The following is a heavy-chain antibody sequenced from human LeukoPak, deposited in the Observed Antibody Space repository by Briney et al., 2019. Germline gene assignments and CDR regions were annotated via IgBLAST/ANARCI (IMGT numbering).Heavy chain of an antibody. CDR2: IYYSGST. D-gene: IGHD6-13*01. CDR3: ARAVQQLDYYMDV. J-gene: IGHJ6*03. CDR1: GGSISSYY. V-gene: IGHV4-59*01. Sequence: SETLSLTCTVSGGSISSYYWSWLRQPPGKGLEWIGYIYYSGSTNYNPSLKSRVTISVDTSKNQFSLKLSSVTAADTAVYYCARAVQQLDYYMDVWGKGTTVTISS.